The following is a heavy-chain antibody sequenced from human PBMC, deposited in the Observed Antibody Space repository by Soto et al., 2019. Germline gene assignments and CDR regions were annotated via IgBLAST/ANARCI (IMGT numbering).Heavy chain of an antibody. D-gene: IGHD2-21*02. J-gene: IGHJ6*02. CDR3: IHSRCGGGCLQSYASYYYYGMDV. CDR2: IYWDDDK. Sequence: QITLKESGPTLVKPTQTLTLTCTFSAFSLSTGGVGVGWIRQPPGKALEWLALIYWDDDKRYSPSLRSRLTITKDTSKNQVVLTMTNMDPVDTATYYCIHSRCGGGCLQSYASYYYYGMDVWGQGTTVTVSS. CDR1: AFSLSTGGVG. V-gene: IGHV2-5*02.